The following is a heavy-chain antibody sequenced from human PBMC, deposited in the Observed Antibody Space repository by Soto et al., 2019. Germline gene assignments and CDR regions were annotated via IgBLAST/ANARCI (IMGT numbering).Heavy chain of an antibody. J-gene: IGHJ6*02. Sequence: EVQLVESGGGLVKPGGSLRLSCAASGFTFSSYSMNWVRQAPGKGLEWVSSISSSSSYIYYADSVKGRFTISRDNAKNSLYLQMNSLRAEDTAVYYCARDSYNTAGEYYYYGMDVWGQGTTVTVSS. CDR3: ARDSYNTAGEYYYYGMDV. CDR2: ISSSSSYI. V-gene: IGHV3-21*01. D-gene: IGHD5-18*01. CDR1: GFTFSSYS.